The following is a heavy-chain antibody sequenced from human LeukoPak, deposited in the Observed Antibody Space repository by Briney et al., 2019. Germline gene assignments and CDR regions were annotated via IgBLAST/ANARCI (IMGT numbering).Heavy chain of an antibody. CDR1: GYTFTGYY. J-gene: IGHJ3*02. CDR2: INPNSGGT. D-gene: IGHD6-13*01. CDR3: ARSVGAAAGTDAFDI. V-gene: IGHV1-2*02. Sequence: ASVTVSCKASGYTFTGYYMHWVRQAPGRGLEWMGWINPNSGGTNYAQKFQGRVTMTRDTSISTAYMELSRLRSDDTAVYYCARSVGAAAGTDAFDIWGQGTMVTVSS.